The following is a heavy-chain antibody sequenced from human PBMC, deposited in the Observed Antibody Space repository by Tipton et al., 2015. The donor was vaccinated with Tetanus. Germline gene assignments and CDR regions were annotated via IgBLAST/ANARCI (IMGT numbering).Heavy chain of an antibody. D-gene: IGHD6-19*01. Sequence: SLRLSCAASGFTFTSNTMNWVRQAPGKGLEWVSSITDSGGSTFYADSVKGRFTISRDNSKNTLYLQMDSLRAEDTALYYCAKAGWSSGWFDWSQGTLVTVSS. CDR1: GFTFTSNT. J-gene: IGHJ4*02. V-gene: IGHV3-23*01. CDR2: ITDSGGST. CDR3: AKAGWSSGWFD.